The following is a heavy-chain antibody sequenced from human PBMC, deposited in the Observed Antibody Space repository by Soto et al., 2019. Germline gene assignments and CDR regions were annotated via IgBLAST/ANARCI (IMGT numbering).Heavy chain of an antibody. D-gene: IGHD2-8*01. CDR1: GFTFSRYA. V-gene: IGHV3-23*01. CDR3: AKCLTADGDSYYCMDV. CDR2: ISGSGGTT. J-gene: IGHJ6*02. Sequence: EVQLLESGGGLVQPGGSLRLSCAASGFTFSRYAMTWVRRAPGKGLEWVSAISGSGGTTYYADSVKGRFTISRDYSKNTLYLQMNSLRAEDTALYYCAKCLTADGDSYYCMDVWGQGTTVTVSS.